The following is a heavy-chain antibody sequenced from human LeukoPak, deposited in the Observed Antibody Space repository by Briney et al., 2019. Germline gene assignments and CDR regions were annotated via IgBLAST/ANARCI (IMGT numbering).Heavy chain of an antibody. CDR1: GFTFSSYG. D-gene: IGHD2-21*02. V-gene: IGHV3-74*01. Sequence: PGGSLRLSCAASGFTFSSYGMHWVRQPPGKGLVWVSRISSDGSSTSYADSVKGRFTISRDNAKNTLYLQMNSLRAEDTAVYYCARDLGGVTDYWGQGTLVTVSS. CDR3: ARDLGGVTDY. J-gene: IGHJ4*02. CDR2: ISSDGSST.